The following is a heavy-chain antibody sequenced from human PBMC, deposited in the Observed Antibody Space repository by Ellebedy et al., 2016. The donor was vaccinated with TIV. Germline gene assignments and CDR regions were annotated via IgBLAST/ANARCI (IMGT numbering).Heavy chain of an antibody. J-gene: IGHJ5*02. CDR3: ARDRDGSATFDP. V-gene: IGHV3-30*06. CDR1: GFTINQYD. Sequence: GGSLRLSCAASGFTINQYDMHWVRQAPGKGLEWMAVISFDGTGRSYADSVKGRFTISRDNSRNTVYVQMNSLRVEDTALYYCARDRDGSATFDPWGQGTLVTVS. CDR2: ISFDGTGR. D-gene: IGHD3-10*01.